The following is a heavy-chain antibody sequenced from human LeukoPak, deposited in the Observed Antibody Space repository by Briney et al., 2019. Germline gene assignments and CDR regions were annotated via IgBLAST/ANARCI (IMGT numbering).Heavy chain of an antibody. CDR1: GGSISSYY. Sequence: PETLSLTCTVSGGSISSYYWSWIRQPAGKGLEWIGRIYTSGSTNYNPSLKSRVTMSVDTSKNQFSLKLSSVTAADTAVYYCARDAANEYYDFWSGYYYYYYMDVWGKGTTVTVSS. V-gene: IGHV4-4*07. D-gene: IGHD3-3*01. CDR3: ARDAANEYYDFWSGYYYYYYMDV. J-gene: IGHJ6*03. CDR2: IYTSGST.